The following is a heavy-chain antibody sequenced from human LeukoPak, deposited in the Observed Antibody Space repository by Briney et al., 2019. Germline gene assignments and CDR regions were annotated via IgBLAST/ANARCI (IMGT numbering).Heavy chain of an antibody. Sequence: GASVKVSCKASGGTFSSYAISWVRQAPGQGLEWMGGIIPIFGTANYAQKFQGRVTITADESTSTAYMELSSLRSEDTAVYYCARTSVVVVADPYYYYGMDVWGQGTTVTVSS. CDR1: GGTFSSYA. D-gene: IGHD2-15*01. J-gene: IGHJ6*02. CDR2: IIPIFGTA. V-gene: IGHV1-69*13. CDR3: ARTSVVVVADPYYYYGMDV.